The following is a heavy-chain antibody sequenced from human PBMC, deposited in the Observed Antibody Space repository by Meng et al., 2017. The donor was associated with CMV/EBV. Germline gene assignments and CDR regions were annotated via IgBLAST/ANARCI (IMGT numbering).Heavy chain of an antibody. CDR3: AKDTTGSGRSPFDY. V-gene: IGHV3-23*01. Sequence: GGSLRLSCAASGFTFSSYAMSWVRQAPGKGLEWASAISGSGGSTYYADSVKGRFTISRDNSKNTLYLQMNSLRAEDTAVYYCAKDTTGSGRSPFDYWGQGTLVTVSS. J-gene: IGHJ4*02. CDR1: GFTFSSYA. D-gene: IGHD6-19*01. CDR2: ISGSGGST.